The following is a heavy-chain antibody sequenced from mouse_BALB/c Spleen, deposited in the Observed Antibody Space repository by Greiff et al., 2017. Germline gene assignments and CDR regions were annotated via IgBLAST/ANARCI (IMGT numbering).Heavy chain of an antibody. J-gene: IGHJ4*01. Sequence: EVKLMESGPSLVKPSQTLSLTCSVTGDSITSGYWNWIRKFPGNKLEYMGYISYSGSTYYNPSLKSRISITRDTSKNQYYLQLNSVTTEDTATYYCARNYGSSYDAMDYWGQGTSVTVSS. V-gene: IGHV3-8*02. D-gene: IGHD1-1*01. CDR2: ISYSGST. CDR3: ARNYGSSYDAMDY. CDR1: GDSITSGY.